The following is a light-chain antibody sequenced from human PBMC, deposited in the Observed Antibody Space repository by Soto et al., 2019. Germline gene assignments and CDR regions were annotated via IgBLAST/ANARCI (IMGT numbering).Light chain of an antibody. Sequence: QSALTQPASVSGSPGQSITISCTGTSSDVGGYNYVSWYQQHPGKAPKLIIYEVSNRPSGVSNRFSGSKSGNKASLTISGLQAEVEADYYCNSYTSKSTGVFGTGTKVTVL. CDR3: NSYTSKSTGV. V-gene: IGLV2-14*01. CDR1: SSDVGGYNY. J-gene: IGLJ1*01. CDR2: EVS.